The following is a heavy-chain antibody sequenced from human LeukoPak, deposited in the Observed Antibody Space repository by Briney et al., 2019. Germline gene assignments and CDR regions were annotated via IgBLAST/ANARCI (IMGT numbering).Heavy chain of an antibody. CDR2: ISSSGSTI. CDR3: VRVYDFWGGYYGYGMDV. Sequence: PGGSLRLSCAASGFTFIDYYMSWIRQAPGRGLEWVSYISSSGSTIYYADSVKSRFTISRDNAKNSLYLQMNSLRAEDTAVYYCVRVYDFWGGYYGYGMDVWGQGTTVTVSS. J-gene: IGHJ6*02. V-gene: IGHV3-11*01. D-gene: IGHD3-3*01. CDR1: GFTFIDYY.